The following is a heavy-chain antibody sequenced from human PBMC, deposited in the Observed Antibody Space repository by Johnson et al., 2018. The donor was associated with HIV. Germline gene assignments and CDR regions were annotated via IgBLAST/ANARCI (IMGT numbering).Heavy chain of an antibody. CDR2: VSDHGRTT. D-gene: IGHD3-9*01. CDR3: ASPEAPYYDILTGYYAAFDI. J-gene: IGHJ3*02. Sequence: QVQLVESGGGVVQPGRSLRLSCAASGFTFSSFGMHWVRQAPGKGLEWVAVVSDHGRTTYFADSVKGRFTISRDNSKNTLYLQMNSLRAEDTAVYYCASPEAPYYDILTGYYAAFDIWGQGTMVTVSS. CDR1: GFTFSSFG. V-gene: IGHV3-30*03.